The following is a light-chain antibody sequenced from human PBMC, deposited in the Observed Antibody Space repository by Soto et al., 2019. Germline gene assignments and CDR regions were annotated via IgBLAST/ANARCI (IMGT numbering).Light chain of an antibody. Sequence: ASQTINNNVAWYQLKDGQVPRLVIYGASTRATDIPARFSGSGSGTDFTLTMSRLEPEDFAVYYCQQYGSSSWTFGQGTKVDI. J-gene: IGKJ1*01. CDR3: QQYGSSSWT. CDR2: GAS. CDR1: QTINNN. V-gene: IGKV3-20*01.